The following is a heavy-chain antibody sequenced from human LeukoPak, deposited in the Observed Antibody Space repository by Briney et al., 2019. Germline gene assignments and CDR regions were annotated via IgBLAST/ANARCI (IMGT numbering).Heavy chain of an antibody. CDR3: ASYSTSLAAADNYYYYGMDV. D-gene: IGHD6-13*01. V-gene: IGHV4-39*07. J-gene: IGHJ6*02. CDR2: IYYSGST. Sequence: SETLSLTCTVSGGSISSSSYYWGWIRQPPGKGLEWIGSIYYSGSTYYNPSLKSRVTISVDTSKNQFSLKLSSVTAADTAVYYCASYSTSLAAADNYYYYGMDVWGQGTTVTVSS. CDR1: GGSISSSSYY.